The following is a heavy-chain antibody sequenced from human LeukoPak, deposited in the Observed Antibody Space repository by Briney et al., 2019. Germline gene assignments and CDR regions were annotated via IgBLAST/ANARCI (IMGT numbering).Heavy chain of an antibody. V-gene: IGHV1-8*01. CDR1: GYTFPNYD. J-gene: IGHJ5*02. Sequence: ASVKVSCKASGYTFPNYDTNWVRQATGQGLEWMGWMNPKTGNTGYAQNFQGRVTMTRDTSESTAYMELSSLRSEDTAMYYCARGPALHKNWVGGRWFDPWGQGTLVTVSS. CDR2: MNPKTGNT. CDR3: ARGPALHKNWVGGRWFDP. D-gene: IGHD3-16*01.